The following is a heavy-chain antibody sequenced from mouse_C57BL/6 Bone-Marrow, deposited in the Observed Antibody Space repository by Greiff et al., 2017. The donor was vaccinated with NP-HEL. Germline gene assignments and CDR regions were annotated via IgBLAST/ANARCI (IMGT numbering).Heavy chain of an antibody. CDR2: IWWDDDK. V-gene: IGHV8-8*01. J-gene: IGHJ2*01. D-gene: IGHD1-1*01. CDR1: GFSLSTFGMG. Sequence: QVTLKVSGPGILQPSQTLSLTCSFSGFSLSTFGMGVGWIRQPSGTGLEWLVHIWWDDDKYYNPALKSRLTITKDTSKNQVFLKIANVDTADTATYYCARIGPAFTTVVEGDFDYWGQGTTLTVSS. CDR3: ARIGPAFTTVVEGDFDY.